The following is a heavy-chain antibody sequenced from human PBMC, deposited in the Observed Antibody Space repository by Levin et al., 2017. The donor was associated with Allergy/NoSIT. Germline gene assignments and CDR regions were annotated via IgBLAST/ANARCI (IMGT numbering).Heavy chain of an antibody. J-gene: IGHJ6*03. V-gene: IGHV5-51*01. CDR1: GYSFTSYW. Sequence: GESLKISCQGSGYSFTSYWIGWVRQMPGKGLEWMGIIYPGDSDTRYSPFFQGQVTLSADKSISTAYLQWSSLKASDTAIYYCARRGTRDYYYYMDVWGKGTTVTVSS. CDR3: ARRGTRDYYYYMDV. D-gene: IGHD1-1*01. CDR2: IYPGDSDT.